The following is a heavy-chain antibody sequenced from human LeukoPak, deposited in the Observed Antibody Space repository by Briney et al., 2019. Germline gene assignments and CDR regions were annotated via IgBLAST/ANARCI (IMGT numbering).Heavy chain of an antibody. V-gene: IGHV1-2*06. CDR1: GYTFTGYY. Sequence: GASVKVSCKASGYTFTGYYMHWLRQAPGQGLEWMGRINPNSGGTNYAQKFRGRVTLTRDTSTSTAYMELSRLRSDDTAVYYCARTRGDIVVGDAFGIWGQGTMVTVSS. D-gene: IGHD2-15*01. CDR3: ARTRGDIVVGDAFGI. J-gene: IGHJ3*02. CDR2: INPNSGGT.